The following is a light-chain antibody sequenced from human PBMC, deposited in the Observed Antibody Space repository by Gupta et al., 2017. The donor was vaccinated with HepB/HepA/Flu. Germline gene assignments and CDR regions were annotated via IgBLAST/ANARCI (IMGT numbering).Light chain of an antibody. CDR2: NVI. V-gene: IGLV2-18*02. CDR3: SSYTSSTICV. CDR1: SSDVDHSNR. J-gene: IGLJ1*01. Sequence: QSALTQPPSVSGSPGQSVTISCTGTSSDVDHSNRVSWYQQPPGTAPKLIIYNVINRPSGVPDRFSGSKSANTASLTISGLQAEDEADYYCSSYTSSTICVFGTGTKVTVL.